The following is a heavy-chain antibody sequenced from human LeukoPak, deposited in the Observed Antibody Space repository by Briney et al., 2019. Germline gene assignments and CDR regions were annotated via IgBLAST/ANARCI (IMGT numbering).Heavy chain of an antibody. CDR3: ARDLSGVTGYTYGRGIDY. D-gene: IGHD5-18*01. Sequence: GGSLRLSCAASGFTFSSHRMSWVRQAPGKGLEWVANIKKDGSEKYYVDSVKGRFTISRDNAKTSLYLQMNSLRADDTAVYYCARDLSGVTGYTYGRGIDYWGQGTLVTVSS. V-gene: IGHV3-7*01. J-gene: IGHJ4*02. CDR2: IKKDGSEK. CDR1: GFTFSSHR.